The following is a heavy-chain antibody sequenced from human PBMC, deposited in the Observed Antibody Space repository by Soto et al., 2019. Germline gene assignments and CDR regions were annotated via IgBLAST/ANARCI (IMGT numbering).Heavy chain of an antibody. CDR1: GGSISSGGYY. V-gene: IGHV4-31*03. J-gene: IGHJ4*02. Sequence: SETLSLTCTVSGGSISSGGYYWSWIRQHPGKGLEWIGYIYYSGSTYYNPPLKSRVTISVDTSKNQFSLKLSSVTAADTAVYYCARVTGDFWSGYSKGSYFDYWGQGTLVTVSS. D-gene: IGHD3-3*01. CDR2: IYYSGST. CDR3: ARVTGDFWSGYSKGSYFDY.